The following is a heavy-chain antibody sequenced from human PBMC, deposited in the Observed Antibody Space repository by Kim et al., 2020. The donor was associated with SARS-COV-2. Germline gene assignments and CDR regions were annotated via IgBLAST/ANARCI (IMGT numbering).Heavy chain of an antibody. V-gene: IGHV1-69*04. D-gene: IGHD3-10*01. Sequence: SVKVSCKASGGTFSSYAISWVRQAPGQGLEWMGRIIPILGIANYAQKFQGRVTITADKSTSTAYMELSSLRSEDTAVYYCARDRNFGELSEGFDYWGQGTLVTVSS. CDR3: ARDRNFGELSEGFDY. CDR1: GGTFSSYA. J-gene: IGHJ4*02. CDR2: IIPILGIA.